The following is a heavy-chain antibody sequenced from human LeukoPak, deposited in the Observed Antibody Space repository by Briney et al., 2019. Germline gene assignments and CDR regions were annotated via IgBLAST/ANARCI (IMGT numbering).Heavy chain of an antibody. V-gene: IGHV3-15*01. D-gene: IGHD3-9*01. CDR2: IKKKTEGGTT. J-gene: IGHJ4*02. CDR3: TTRLLTTNDY. CDR1: GFTFSNVW. Sequence: GGSLRLSCAASGFTFSNVWMNWARQAPGKGLEWLGRIKKKTEGGTTDYAAPVKGRFTISRDDSKNTLYLQMDSLNTEDTAVYYCTTRLLTTNDYWGQGTLVTVSS.